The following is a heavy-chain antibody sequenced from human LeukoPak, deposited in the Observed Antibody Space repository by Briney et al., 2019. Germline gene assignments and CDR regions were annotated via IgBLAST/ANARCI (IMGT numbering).Heavy chain of an antibody. J-gene: IGHJ6*03. CDR2: INWNGGST. CDR1: GFTFDDYG. Sequence: PGGSLRLSCAASGFTFDDYGMSWVRQAPGKGLEWVSGINWNGGSTGYVDSVKGRFTISRDNAKNSLYLQMNSLSAEDTALYYCARGPSGRYLGYYYYMDVWGKGTTVTVSS. CDR3: ARGPSGRYLGYYYYMDV. V-gene: IGHV3-20*04. D-gene: IGHD1-26*01.